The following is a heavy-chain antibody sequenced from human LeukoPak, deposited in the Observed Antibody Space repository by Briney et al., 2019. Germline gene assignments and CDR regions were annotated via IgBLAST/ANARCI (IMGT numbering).Heavy chain of an antibody. D-gene: IGHD3-3*01. CDR2: ISGSGGST. Sequence: GGSLRLSCAASGFTFSSYAMSWVRQAPGKGLEWVSAISGSGGSTYYADSVKGRFTVSRDNSKNTLYLQMNSLRAEDTAVYYCAKDVGYDFGGYWGQGTLVTVSS. CDR1: GFTFSSYA. J-gene: IGHJ4*02. V-gene: IGHV3-23*01. CDR3: AKDVGYDFGGY.